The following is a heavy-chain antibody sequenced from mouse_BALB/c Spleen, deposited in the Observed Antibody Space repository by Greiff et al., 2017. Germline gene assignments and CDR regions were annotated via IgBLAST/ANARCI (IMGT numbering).Heavy chain of an antibody. J-gene: IGHJ2*01. D-gene: IGHD1-1*01. Sequence: EVKLEESGGGLVQPGGSLKLSCAASGFDFSRYWMSWVRQAPGKGLEWIGEINPDSSTINYTPSLKDKFIISRDNAKNTLYLQMSKVRSEDTALYYCARLLARFDYWGQGTTLTVSS. CDR2: INPDSSTI. V-gene: IGHV4-1*02. CDR3: ARLLARFDY. CDR1: GFDFSRYW.